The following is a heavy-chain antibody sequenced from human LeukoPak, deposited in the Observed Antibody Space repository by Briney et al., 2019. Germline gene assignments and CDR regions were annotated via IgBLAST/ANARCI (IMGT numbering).Heavy chain of an antibody. CDR1: GFTFSSYA. D-gene: IGHD2-2*01. V-gene: IGHV3-23*01. J-gene: IGHJ4*02. CDR2: ISGSGGST. Sequence: GGSLRLSCAASGFTFSSYAMSWVRQAPGKGLEWVSAISGSGGSTYYADSVKGRFTISRDNSKNTLYLQMNSLRAEDTAVYYCAKDYCSSTSCFPDYWGQGTLVTVSS. CDR3: AKDYCSSTSCFPDY.